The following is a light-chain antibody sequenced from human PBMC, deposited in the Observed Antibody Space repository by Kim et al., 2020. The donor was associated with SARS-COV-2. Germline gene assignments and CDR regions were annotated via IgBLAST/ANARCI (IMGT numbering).Light chain of an antibody. CDR1: QDISNY. J-gene: IGKJ5*01. CDR2: GAS. Sequence: ASVGDRVTITCQASQDISNYLGWFQQKPGTAPKLLIYGASNLDTGVPSRCSGSGYGTHFTFTISSLQPEDIATYYCQQYDNVPITFGQGTRLEIK. V-gene: IGKV1-33*01. CDR3: QQYDNVPIT.